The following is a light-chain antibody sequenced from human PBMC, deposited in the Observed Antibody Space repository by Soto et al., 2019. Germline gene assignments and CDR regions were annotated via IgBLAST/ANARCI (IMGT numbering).Light chain of an antibody. CDR3: QQSHSVPLT. V-gene: IGKV1-39*01. CDR1: QSISTY. J-gene: IGKJ4*01. CDR2: AAS. Sequence: DIQMTQSPSSLYASVRDRVAIACRASQSISTYIDWFQQKPGKAPKLLISAASTLESGVPSRFSGSGSGTDFTLTISSLQPEDFATYFCQQSHSVPLTFGGGTKVDIK.